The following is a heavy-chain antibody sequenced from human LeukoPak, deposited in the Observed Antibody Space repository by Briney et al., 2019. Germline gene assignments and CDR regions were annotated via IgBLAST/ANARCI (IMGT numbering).Heavy chain of an antibody. D-gene: IGHD4-11*01. V-gene: IGHV3-9*01. CDR2: ISRNSASI. Sequence: GGSLRLSCAASGFTFDDYAMHWVRQAPGKGLEWVSGISRNSASIGHADSVKGRFTISRDNAKNSLYLQMNSLRAEDTALYYCAKGMTTVTGGDIKYYYYYMDVWGKGTTVTVSS. J-gene: IGHJ6*03. CDR3: AKGMTTVTGGDIKYYYYYMDV. CDR1: GFTFDDYA.